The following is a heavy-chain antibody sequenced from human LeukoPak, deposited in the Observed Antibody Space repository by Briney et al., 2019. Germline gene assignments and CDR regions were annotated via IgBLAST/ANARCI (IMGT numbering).Heavy chain of an antibody. CDR2: IYYSGST. V-gene: IGHV4-39*07. D-gene: IGHD1-14*01. J-gene: IGHJ6*03. Sequence: SETLSLTCTVSGGSISSSSYYWGWIRQPPGKGLEWIGSIYYSGSTYYNPSLKSRVTISVDTSKNQFSLKLSSVTAADTAVYYCAREGLTNRYYYYYYYMDVWVKGTTVTVSS. CDR1: GGSISSSSYY. CDR3: AREGLTNRYYYYYYYMDV.